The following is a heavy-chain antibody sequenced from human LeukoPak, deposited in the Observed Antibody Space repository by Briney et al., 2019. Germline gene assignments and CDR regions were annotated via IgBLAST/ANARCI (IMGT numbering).Heavy chain of an antibody. CDR1: GGSISRDY. CDR3: ARLRSGRAQSDY. CDR2: IYYTGST. V-gene: IGHV4-59*01. D-gene: IGHD6-19*01. Sequence: SETLSLTCTVSGGSISRDYWSWLRQPPGKGLEWIGYIYYTGSTNYNPSLKSRVTISVDTSKNQFSLKLSSVTAADTAVYYCARLRSGRAQSDYWGQGTLVTVSS. J-gene: IGHJ4*02.